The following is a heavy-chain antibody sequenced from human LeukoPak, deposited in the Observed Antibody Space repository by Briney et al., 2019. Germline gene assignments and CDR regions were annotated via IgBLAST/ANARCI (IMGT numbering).Heavy chain of an antibody. J-gene: IGHJ6*02. Sequence: GESLKSPCKGSGYSFTYYWFGWVGRMPGKGLQWMGIIYPGDSEPRYSPSCQGQVTLSADKSISTAYLQWTSLKSSDTAMYYCARQGYAYSSSYFYYVMAVWGQGTTPTVS. CDR3: ARQGYAYSSSYFYYVMAV. CDR2: IYPGDSEP. CDR1: GYSFTYYW. D-gene: IGHD6-6*01. V-gene: IGHV5-51*01.